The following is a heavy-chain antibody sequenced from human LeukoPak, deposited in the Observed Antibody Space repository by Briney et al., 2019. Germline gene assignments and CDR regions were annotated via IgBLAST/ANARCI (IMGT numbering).Heavy chain of an antibody. CDR2: INPNRGST. CDR3: AREPYGELGMFLDY. D-gene: IGHD1-26*01. V-gene: IGHV1-46*01. J-gene: IGHJ4*02. Sequence: ASVKVSCKASGYTFTSYYMYWVRQAPGQGLEWMGIINPNRGSTSYAQKFQGRVTMTRDMSTSTVYMELSSLRSEDTAVYYCAREPYGELGMFLDYWGQGTLVTVSS. CDR1: GYTFTSYY.